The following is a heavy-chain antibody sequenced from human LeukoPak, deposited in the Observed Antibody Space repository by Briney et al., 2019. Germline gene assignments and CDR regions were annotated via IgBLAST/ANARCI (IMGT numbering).Heavy chain of an antibody. J-gene: IGHJ4*02. D-gene: IGHD3-10*01. V-gene: IGHV3-23*01. CDR3: ATSSTTYGSGNYDSRAFED. CDR2: ISGRGGST. CDR1: GFSFSSHA. Sequence: PGGSPRLSCAASGFSFSSHAMNWVRQAQGKGLEGVSVISGRGGSTYYADSVKGRFTISRDNPKNTVYVQMNSLRVEDTAVYYCATSSTTYGSGNYDSRAFEDWGQGTLVTVSS.